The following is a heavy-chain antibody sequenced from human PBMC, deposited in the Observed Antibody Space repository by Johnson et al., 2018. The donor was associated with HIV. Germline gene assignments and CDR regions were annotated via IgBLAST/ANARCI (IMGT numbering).Heavy chain of an antibody. D-gene: IGHD6-13*01. J-gene: IGHJ3*02. CDR1: GFTVSSNY. CDR2: IYSGGST. V-gene: IGHV3-66*02. Sequence: MQLVESGGGVVQPGGSLRLSCAASGFTVSSNYMSWVRQAPGKGLEWVSVIYSGGSTYYADSVKGRFTISRDNSKNTLYLQMNSLRAEDTAVYYCVRPAAAGRDDAFDIWGQGTMVTVSS. CDR3: VRPAAAGRDDAFDI.